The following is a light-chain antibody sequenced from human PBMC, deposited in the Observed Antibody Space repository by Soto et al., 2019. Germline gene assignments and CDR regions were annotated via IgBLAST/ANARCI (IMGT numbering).Light chain of an antibody. J-gene: IGKJ4*01. CDR1: QNVYHN. Sequence: EIVMTQSPATLSVSPGEGATLSCKASQNVYHNLAWYQQRPGQPPRLLIYDASTRATGISARFSGSGYGTEFTLTISSLQSEDFAVYFCQQGRNWPLTFGGGTKVEIK. CDR3: QQGRNWPLT. V-gene: IGKV3-15*01. CDR2: DAS.